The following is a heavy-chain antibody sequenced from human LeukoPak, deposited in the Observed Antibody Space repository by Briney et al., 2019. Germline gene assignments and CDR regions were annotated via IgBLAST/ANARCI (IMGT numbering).Heavy chain of an antibody. V-gene: IGHV4-34*01. Sequence: SETLSLTCAVYGGSFSGYYWSWIRQSPGKGLEWIGEINHSGSTNYSPSLKRRVTISVDPSKNQFSLKLNSVTAADTAVYYCARRRQYASPLFWNFDLWGRGTLVTVSS. CDR1: GGSFSGYY. J-gene: IGHJ2*01. CDR3: ARRRQYASPLFWNFDL. D-gene: IGHD2-2*01. CDR2: INHSGST.